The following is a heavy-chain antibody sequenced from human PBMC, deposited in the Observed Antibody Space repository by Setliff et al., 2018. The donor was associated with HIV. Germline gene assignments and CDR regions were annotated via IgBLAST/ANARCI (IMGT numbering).Heavy chain of an antibody. J-gene: IGHJ5*02. V-gene: IGHV4-59*11. D-gene: IGHD3-16*01. CDR1: GVSISSHS. Sequence: SETLSLTCPVSGVSISSHSWTWVRQPPGKGLEWIGYFYYSGSTNYNPSLKGRVTISADTSENQLSLKLSSLTAADTAVYYCARIEGYAYGSNWFDPWGQGTLVTVSS. CDR2: FYYSGST. CDR3: ARIEGYAYGSNWFDP.